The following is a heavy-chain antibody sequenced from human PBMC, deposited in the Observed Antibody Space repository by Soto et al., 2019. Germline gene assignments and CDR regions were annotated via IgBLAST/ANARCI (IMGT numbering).Heavy chain of an antibody. CDR2: IIPILGIA. D-gene: IGHD3-9*01. J-gene: IGHJ3*02. V-gene: IGHV1-69*02. CDR3: ARGREDILTGYSRADDAFDI. Sequence: SAKVCCKAPGGSLSSYTISWVRHDNGQGLEWMGRIIPILGIANYAQKFQGRVTITADKSTSTAYMELSSLRSEDTAVYYCARGREDILTGYSRADDAFDIWGQGTMVTVSS. CDR1: GGSLSSYT.